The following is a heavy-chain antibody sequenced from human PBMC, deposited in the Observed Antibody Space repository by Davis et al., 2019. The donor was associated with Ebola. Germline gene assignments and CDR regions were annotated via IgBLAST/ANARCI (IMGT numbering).Heavy chain of an antibody. V-gene: IGHV3-7*01. J-gene: IGHJ4*02. D-gene: IGHD2-2*01. CDR1: GFTFSSHW. Sequence: GGSLRLSCAASGFTFSSHWMSWVRQAPGKGLEWVANIKQDGSEKYYVDSVKGRFTISRDNAKYSLYLQINSLRAEDTAVYYCAKYRGWDFDYWGQGTLVTVSS. CDR3: AKYRGWDFDY. CDR2: IKQDGSEK.